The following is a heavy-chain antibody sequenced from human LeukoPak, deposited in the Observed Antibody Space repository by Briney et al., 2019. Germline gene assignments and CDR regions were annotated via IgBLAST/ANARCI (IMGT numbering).Heavy chain of an antibody. D-gene: IGHD3-10*01. CDR2: ISAYNGNT. J-gene: IGHJ6*03. Sequence: ATVKVSCKVSGYTYTIYGISCVPHAPTQALEWVGWISAYNGNTNYAEKLHGRVTMTTDTSTSTAYMELRSLRSDDTAVYYCARNGEITMVRGVAHYYYYYIDVWGKGTTVTISS. V-gene: IGHV1-18*01. CDR1: GYTYTIYG. CDR3: ARNGEITMVRGVAHYYYYYIDV.